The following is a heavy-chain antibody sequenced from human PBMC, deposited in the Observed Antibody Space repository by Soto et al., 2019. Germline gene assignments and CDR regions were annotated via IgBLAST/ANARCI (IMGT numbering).Heavy chain of an antibody. Sequence: SETLSLTCTVSGGSISSSSYYWGWIRQPPGKGLEWIGSIYYSGSTYYNPSLKSRVTISVDTSKNQFSLKLSSVTAADTAVYYCARHQDIVVVPAAFFDYWGQGTLVTVSS. CDR3: ARHQDIVVVPAAFFDY. V-gene: IGHV4-39*01. CDR1: GGSISSSSYY. D-gene: IGHD2-2*01. J-gene: IGHJ4*02. CDR2: IYYSGST.